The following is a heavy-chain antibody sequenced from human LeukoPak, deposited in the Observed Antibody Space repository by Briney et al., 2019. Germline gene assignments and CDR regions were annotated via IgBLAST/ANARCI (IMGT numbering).Heavy chain of an antibody. Sequence: PSETLSLTCTVSGGSISSGDYYWSWIRQPPGKGLEWIGYIYYSGSTYYNPSLKSRVTISVDTSKNQFSLKLSSVTAADTAVYYCASELWFGERWHFQHWGQGTLVTVSS. CDR3: ASELWFGERWHFQH. J-gene: IGHJ1*01. D-gene: IGHD3-10*01. CDR2: IYYSGST. CDR1: GGSISSGDYY. V-gene: IGHV4-30-4*01.